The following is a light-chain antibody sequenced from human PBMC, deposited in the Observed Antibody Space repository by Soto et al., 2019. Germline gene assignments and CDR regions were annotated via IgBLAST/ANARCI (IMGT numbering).Light chain of an antibody. Sequence: DIVMPQTPLSSPVTLGQPASISCRSSQSLVHSDGNTYLSWRHQRPGQPPRLLIYRISNRVSGVPDRFRGSGAGTDFKLTISRVEAEDVGIYDFMHTAQSVYTFGQGTKLEI. V-gene: IGKV2-24*01. CDR2: RIS. CDR3: MHTAQSVYT. J-gene: IGKJ2*01. CDR1: QSLVHSDGNTY.